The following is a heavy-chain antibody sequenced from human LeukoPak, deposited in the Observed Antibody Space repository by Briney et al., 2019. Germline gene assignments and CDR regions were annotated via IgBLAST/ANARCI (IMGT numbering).Heavy chain of an antibody. J-gene: IGHJ4*02. Sequence: GGSLRLSCAASGFTFSSYSMNWVRQAPGKGLEWVSSISSSSSYIYYADSVKGRFTISRDNSKNTLYLQMNSLRAEDTAVYYCARENSTVTTVYDYWGQGTLVTVSS. V-gene: IGHV3-21*01. CDR3: ARENSTVTTVYDY. CDR1: GFTFSSYS. CDR2: ISSSSSYI. D-gene: IGHD4-17*01.